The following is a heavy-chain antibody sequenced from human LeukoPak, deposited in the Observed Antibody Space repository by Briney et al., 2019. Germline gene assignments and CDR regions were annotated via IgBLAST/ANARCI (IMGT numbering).Heavy chain of an antibody. CDR1: GYTFTSYY. Sequence: GASVKVSCKASGYTFTSYYMHWVRQAPGQGLEWMGIINPSGGSTSYAQKFQGRVTMTRDTSTRTVYMELSSLRSEDTAVYYCAKDAPRTGDTEVVVAAGGGYFDYWGQGTLVTVSS. D-gene: IGHD2-15*01. V-gene: IGHV1-46*01. CDR2: INPSGGST. J-gene: IGHJ4*02. CDR3: AKDAPRTGDTEVVVAAGGGYFDY.